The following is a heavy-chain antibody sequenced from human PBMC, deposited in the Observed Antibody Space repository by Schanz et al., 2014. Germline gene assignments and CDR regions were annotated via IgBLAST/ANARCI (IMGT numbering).Heavy chain of an antibody. CDR2: VIPILGMA. Sequence: QVQLVQSGAEVKKPGSSVKVSCKASGGTFSTYTISWVRQAPGQGLEWMGRVIPILGMANYAQKFQGRVTMTADKATITAYMDVSSLISEDTTVYYCASWGAGYSSSWDFDSWGQGTLVTVSS. CDR1: GGTFSTYT. CDR3: ASWGAGYSSSWDFDS. D-gene: IGHD6-13*01. V-gene: IGHV1-69*02. J-gene: IGHJ4*02.